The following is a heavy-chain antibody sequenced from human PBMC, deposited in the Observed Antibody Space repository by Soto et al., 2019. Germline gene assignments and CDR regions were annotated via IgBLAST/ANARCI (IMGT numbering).Heavy chain of an antibody. V-gene: IGHV4-34*01. CDR3: GRVAAYYYYGMDV. Sequence: PSETLSLTCAVYGGSFNGYYWTWIRLPPGTGKEWIGVINHSGSTNYNPSLNSRVTISVDRSNNQFSLKLSSVTAADTAVHYCGRVAAYYYYGMDVWGQGTTVTVSS. CDR2: INHSGST. CDR1: GGSFNGYY. D-gene: IGHD3-16*01. J-gene: IGHJ6*02.